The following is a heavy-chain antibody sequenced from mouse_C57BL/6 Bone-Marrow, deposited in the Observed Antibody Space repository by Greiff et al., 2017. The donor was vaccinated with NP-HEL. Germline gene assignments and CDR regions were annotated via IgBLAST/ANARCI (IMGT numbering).Heavy chain of an antibody. D-gene: IGHD1-1*01. CDR2: ISSGSSTI. V-gene: IGHV5-17*01. CDR1: GFTFSDYG. Sequence: EVKLVESGGGLVKPGGSLKLSCAASGFTFSDYGMHWVRQAPEKGLEWVAYISSGSSTICYADTVKGRFTISRDNAKNTLFLQMTSLRSEDTAMYYCARTYYYGSSYYAMDYWGQGTSVTVSS. CDR3: ARTYYYGSSYYAMDY. J-gene: IGHJ4*01.